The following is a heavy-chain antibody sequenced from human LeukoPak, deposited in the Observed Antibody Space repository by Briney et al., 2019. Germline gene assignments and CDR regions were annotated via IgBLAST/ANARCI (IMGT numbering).Heavy chain of an antibody. D-gene: IGHD6-13*01. V-gene: IGHV3-11*01. J-gene: IGHJ6*03. CDR2: ISGSGRSV. CDR1: GFRFSEYY. Sequence: PGGSLRLSCEASGFRFSEYYMSWIRQAPGKGLEWVAYISGSGRSVFYADSVQGRFTVSRDNAKNSLNLQMNSLRVEDGALYYCARVPTSSWYPHFYYMDVWGKGIMVTVSS. CDR3: ARVPTSSWYPHFYYMDV.